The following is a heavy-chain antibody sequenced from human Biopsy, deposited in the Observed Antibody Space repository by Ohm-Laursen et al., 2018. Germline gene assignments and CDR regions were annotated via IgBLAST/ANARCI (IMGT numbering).Heavy chain of an antibody. CDR1: GGFISTYY. Sequence: SDTLSLTWPVSGGFISTYYWNWIRQPAGKALEWIGRIYNTGSTNYNPSLQSRVTMSVDTSKNQFSLKMSSVTAADTAVYYCARDLPYYENSGYGAFDMWGQGTMVTVSS. CDR3: ARDLPYYENSGYGAFDM. J-gene: IGHJ3*02. D-gene: IGHD3-22*01. V-gene: IGHV4-4*07. CDR2: IYNTGST.